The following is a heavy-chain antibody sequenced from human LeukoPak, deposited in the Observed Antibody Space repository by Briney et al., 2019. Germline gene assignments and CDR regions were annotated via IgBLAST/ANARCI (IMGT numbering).Heavy chain of an antibody. V-gene: IGHV4-59*01. D-gene: IGHD1-26*01. Sequence: SETLSLTCTVSGGSISSYYWSWIRQPAGKGLEWIGYIYYSGSTNYNPSLKSRVTISVDTSKNQFSLKLSSVTAADTAVYYCARCVGAYYYYGLDVWGQGTTLTVSS. CDR1: GGSISSYY. CDR3: ARCVGAYYYYGLDV. J-gene: IGHJ6*02. CDR2: IYYSGST.